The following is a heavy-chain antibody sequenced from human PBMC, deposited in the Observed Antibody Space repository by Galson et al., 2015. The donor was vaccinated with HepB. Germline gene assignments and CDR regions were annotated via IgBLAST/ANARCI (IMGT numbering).Heavy chain of an antibody. CDR1: GGSISSGGYY. J-gene: IGHJ4*02. CDR3: ASGADTAMVRGIDY. Sequence: TLSLTCTVSGGSISSGGYYWSWIRQHPGKGLEWIGYIYYSGSTYYNPSLKSRVTISVDTSKNQFSLKLSSVTAADTAVYYCASGADTAMVRGIDYWGQGTLVTVSS. CDR2: IYYSGST. D-gene: IGHD5-18*01. V-gene: IGHV4-31*03.